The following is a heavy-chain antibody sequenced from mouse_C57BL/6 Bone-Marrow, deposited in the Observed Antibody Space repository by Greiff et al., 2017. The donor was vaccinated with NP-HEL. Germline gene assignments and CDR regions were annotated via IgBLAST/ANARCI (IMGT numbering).Heavy chain of an antibody. J-gene: IGHJ1*03. CDR2: ISYSGST. Sequence: EVQGVESGPGMVKPSQSLSLTCTVTGYSITSGYDWHWIRHFPGNKLEWMGYISYSGSTNYNPSLKSRISITHDTSKNHFFLKLNSVTTEDTATYYCARVLRPYYWYFDVWGTGTTVTVSS. V-gene: IGHV3-1*01. D-gene: IGHD2-4*01. CDR1: GYSITSGYD. CDR3: ARVLRPYYWYFDV.